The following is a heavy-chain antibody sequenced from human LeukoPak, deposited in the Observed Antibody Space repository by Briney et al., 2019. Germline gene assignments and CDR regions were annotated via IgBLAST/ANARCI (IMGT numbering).Heavy chain of an antibody. V-gene: IGHV3-7*05. D-gene: IGHD3-10*01. CDR3: ARDRVTMVRGVNYYFDY. Sequence: GGSLRLSCAASGFTFSSYWMSWVRQAPGKGLEWLANIKQDGSENYYVASVKGRFTISRDNAKNSLYLKMNSLRAEDTAVYYCARDRVTMVRGVNYYFDYWGQGTLVTVSS. CDR2: IKQDGSEN. J-gene: IGHJ4*02. CDR1: GFTFSSYW.